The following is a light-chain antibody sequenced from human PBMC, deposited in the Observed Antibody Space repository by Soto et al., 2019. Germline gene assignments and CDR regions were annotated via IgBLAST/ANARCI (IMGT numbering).Light chain of an antibody. CDR3: QQYNNWWT. CDR1: QSVSSN. Sequence: EIVMTQSPATLSLSPGERATLSCRASQSVSSNLAWYQQKPGQAPRLLIYGASTRATSFPARFSGSGSGTEFTLTISRLQSEDFAVYYCQQYNNWWTFGQGTKVDIK. J-gene: IGKJ1*01. CDR2: GAS. V-gene: IGKV3-15*01.